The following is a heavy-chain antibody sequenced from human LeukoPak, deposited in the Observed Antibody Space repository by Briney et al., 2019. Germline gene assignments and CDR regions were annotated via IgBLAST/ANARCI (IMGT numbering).Heavy chain of an antibody. V-gene: IGHV4-34*01. J-gene: IGHJ4*02. CDR3: ARHIAYCGADCYSGEYYFDY. D-gene: IGHD2-21*01. CDR1: DGSFSGYY. CDR2: INHSGST. Sequence: PETLSLTCAVFDGSFSGYYWSWIRQPPGEGLEWIGEINHSGSTNYNPSLKSRVTISVATSKNQFSLKLSSVTAADTAVYYCARHIAYCGADCYSGEYYFDYWGQGTLVTVSS.